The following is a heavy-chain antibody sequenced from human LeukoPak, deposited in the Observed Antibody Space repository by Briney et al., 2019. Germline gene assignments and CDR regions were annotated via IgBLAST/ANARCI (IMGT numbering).Heavy chain of an antibody. Sequence: PSQTLSLTCTVSGGSISSGGYYWSWIRQHPGKGLEWIGYIYYSGSTYYNPSLKSRVTISVDTSKNQFSLKLSSVTAADTAVYYCARMGVGATSFDYWGQGTLVTVSS. D-gene: IGHD1-26*01. CDR2: IYYSGST. V-gene: IGHV4-31*03. J-gene: IGHJ4*02. CDR1: GGSISSGGYY. CDR3: ARMGVGATSFDY.